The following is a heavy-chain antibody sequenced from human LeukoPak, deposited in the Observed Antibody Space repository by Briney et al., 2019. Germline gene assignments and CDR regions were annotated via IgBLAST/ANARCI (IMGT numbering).Heavy chain of an antibody. CDR2: MNPNSGNT. CDR3: ARAGRKYAFDY. Sequence: ASVKVSCKASGYSFTSHDINWARQATGQGLEWMGWMNPNSGNTGYAQKFQGRVTMTTDTSMKTAYIELSSLRSEDTAVYYCARAGRKYAFDYWGQGTLVTVSS. V-gene: IGHV1-8*01. J-gene: IGHJ4*02. CDR1: GYSFTSHD.